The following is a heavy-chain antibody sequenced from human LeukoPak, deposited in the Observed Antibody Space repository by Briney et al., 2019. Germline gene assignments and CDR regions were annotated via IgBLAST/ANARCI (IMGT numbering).Heavy chain of an antibody. CDR2: MWYDGSNK. CDR1: GFTFGSYG. D-gene: IGHD5-18*01. V-gene: IGHV3-33*01. J-gene: IGHJ4*02. CDR3: AREDTALVIAY. Sequence: GGSLRLSCAASGFTFGSYGMHWVRQAPGKGLEWAAIMWYDGSNKYYTDSVKGRFTISRDNSKNTLYLQMNSLRVEDTAVYYCAREDTALVIAYWGQGTLVTVSS.